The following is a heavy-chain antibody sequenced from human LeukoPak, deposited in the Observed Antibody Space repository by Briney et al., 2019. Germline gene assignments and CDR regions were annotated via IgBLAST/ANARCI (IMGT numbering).Heavy chain of an antibody. J-gene: IGHJ6*04. Sequence: ASVKVSCKASGYTFTSYGISWVRQAPGQGQEWMGWISAYNGNTNYAQKLQGRVTMTTDTSTSTAYMELRSLRSDDTAVYYCARECYGSGSYFYYYGMDVWGKGTTVTVSS. CDR1: GYTFTSYG. V-gene: IGHV1-18*04. CDR2: ISAYNGNT. D-gene: IGHD3-10*01. CDR3: ARECYGSGSYFYYYGMDV.